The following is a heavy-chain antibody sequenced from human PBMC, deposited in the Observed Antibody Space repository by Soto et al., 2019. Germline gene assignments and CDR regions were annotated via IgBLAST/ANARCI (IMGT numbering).Heavy chain of an antibody. CDR3: ARGTIVGATITY. D-gene: IGHD1-26*01. Sequence: EVQLVESGGGLVQPGGSMRLSCAASGFTFTSYDMNWVRQAPGKGLEWISYISSSGDNIYYADSLKGRLTVSRDNAENSLFLQMNSLRAEDKAVYYCARGTIVGATITYWGQGTLVTVSS. J-gene: IGHJ4*02. V-gene: IGHV3-48*03. CDR1: GFTFTSYD. CDR2: ISSSGDNI.